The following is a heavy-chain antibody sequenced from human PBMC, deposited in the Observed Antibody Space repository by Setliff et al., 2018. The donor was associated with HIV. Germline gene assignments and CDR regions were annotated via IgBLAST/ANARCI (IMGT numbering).Heavy chain of an antibody. D-gene: IGHD2-15*01. J-gene: IGHJ6*03. CDR1: DDPICSYY. V-gene: IGHV4-4*07. CDR3: ALTGHRLLRGYMDV. Sequence: SLTCYVTDDPICSYYWSWVRQPAGKGLEWIGRLYVSGDTNYNPSLKSRVTMSLDTSKKHFSLKLKSVTAADTAVYYCALTGHRLLRGYMDVWGKGTTVTVSS. CDR2: LYVSGDT.